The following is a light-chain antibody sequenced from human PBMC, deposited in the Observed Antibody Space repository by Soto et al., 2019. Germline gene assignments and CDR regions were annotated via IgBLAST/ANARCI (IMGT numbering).Light chain of an antibody. CDR2: EVS. CDR1: SSDIGNYDF. J-gene: IGLJ6*01. CDR3: ISYTTSTSFVL. V-gene: IGLV2-14*01. Sequence: QSGMTQPASVFRSPGQSITISCTGTSSDIGNYDFVSWYQQVPGTAPKAMIYEVSSRPSGVSNRFSGSKSGNTASLTISGLQAEDEAYYYCISYTTSTSFVLFGGGT.